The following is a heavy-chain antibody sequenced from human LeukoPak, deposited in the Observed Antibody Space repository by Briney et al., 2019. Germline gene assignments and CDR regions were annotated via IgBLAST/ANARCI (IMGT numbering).Heavy chain of an antibody. CDR1: GFTFSNYA. V-gene: IGHV3-23*01. CDR2: FSGSGGST. Sequence: GEALRLSCAASGFTFSNYAMSWGRRAPGKGQERVSAFSGSGGSTSYAAPVKGRFTISRDNSKNTLYMQMNSLRAEDTAVYYCAKDTQYSGYDSRTNFDYWGQGTLVTVSS. J-gene: IGHJ4*02. CDR3: AKDTQYSGYDSRTNFDY. D-gene: IGHD5-12*01.